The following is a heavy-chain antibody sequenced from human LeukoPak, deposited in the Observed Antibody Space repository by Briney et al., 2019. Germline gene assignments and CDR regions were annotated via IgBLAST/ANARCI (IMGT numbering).Heavy chain of an antibody. D-gene: IGHD3-10*01. CDR2: IWYDGSNK. Sequence: GGSLRLSCAASGFTFSSYGMHWVRQAPGKGLEWVAVIWYDGSNKYYADSVKGRFTISRDNSKNTLYLQMNSLRAEDTAVYYCARGVRGVIITSLYYYGMDVWGQGTTVTVSS. J-gene: IGHJ6*02. CDR3: ARGVRGVIITSLYYYGMDV. V-gene: IGHV3-33*01. CDR1: GFTFSSYG.